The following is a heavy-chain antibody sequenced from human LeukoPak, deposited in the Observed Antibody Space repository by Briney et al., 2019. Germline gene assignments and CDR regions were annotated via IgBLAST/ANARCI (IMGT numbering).Heavy chain of an antibody. CDR3: ARSGCSYGADAFDV. D-gene: IGHD5-18*01. J-gene: IGHJ3*01. CDR1: GGSISSHY. V-gene: IGHV4-59*11. CDR2: IYYSGST. Sequence: SETLSLTCTVSGGSISSHYWSWIRQPPGKGLEWIGYIYYSGSTNYNPSLKSRVTISLDTSKTQFSLKLSSVTAADTAVYYCARSGCSYGADAFDVWGQGTMVTVSS.